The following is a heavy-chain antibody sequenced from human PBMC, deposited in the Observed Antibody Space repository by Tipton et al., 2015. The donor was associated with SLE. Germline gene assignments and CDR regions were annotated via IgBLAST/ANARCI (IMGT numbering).Heavy chain of an antibody. D-gene: IGHD2-15*01. CDR3: ARVPVARHYFDY. V-gene: IGHV4-59*01. Sequence: LSLTCTVSGGSISSYYWSWIRQPPGKGLEWIGYIYYSGSTNYNPSLKSRVTISVDTSKNQFSLKLSSVTAADTAVYYCARVPVARHYFDYWGQGTLVTVSS. CDR2: IYYSGST. J-gene: IGHJ4*02. CDR1: GGSISSYY.